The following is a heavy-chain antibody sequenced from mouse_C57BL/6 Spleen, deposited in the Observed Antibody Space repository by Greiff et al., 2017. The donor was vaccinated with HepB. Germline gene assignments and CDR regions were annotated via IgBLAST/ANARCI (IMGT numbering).Heavy chain of an antibody. D-gene: IGHD2-2*01. CDR1: GYSITSGYY. V-gene: IGHV3-6*01. CDR2: ISYDGSN. CDR3: ARDRYGYGAWFAY. J-gene: IGHJ3*01. Sequence: EVQVVESGPGLVKPSQSLSLTCSVTGYSITSGYYWNWIRQFPGNKLEWMGYISYDGSNNYNPSLKNRISITRDTSKNQFFLKLNSVTTEDTATYYCARDRYGYGAWFAYWGQGTLVTVSA.